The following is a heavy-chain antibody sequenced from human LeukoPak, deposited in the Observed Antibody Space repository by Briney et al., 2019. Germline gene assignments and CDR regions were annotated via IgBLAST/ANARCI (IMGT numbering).Heavy chain of an antibody. V-gene: IGHV3-23*01. J-gene: IGHJ4*02. CDR1: GFTFSSYA. D-gene: IGHD4-17*01. CDR2: ISGSGGST. CDR3: ARDTVTTDYFDY. Sequence: GGSLRLSCAASGFTFSSYAMSWVRQAPGKGLEWVSTISGSGGSTYYADSVKGRFTISRDNSKNTLYLQMNSLRAEDTAVYYCARDTVTTDYFDYWGQGTLVTVSS.